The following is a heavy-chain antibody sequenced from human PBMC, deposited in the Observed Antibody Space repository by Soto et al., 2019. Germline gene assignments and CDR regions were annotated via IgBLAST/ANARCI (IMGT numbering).Heavy chain of an antibody. Sequence: SETLSLTCTVSGGSISSYYWSWFRQPPGKGLEWIGYIYYSGSTNYNPSLKSRVTISVDTSKNQFSLKLSSVTAADTAVYYCATYHRGYFDYWGQGTLVTVSS. CDR1: GGSISSYY. D-gene: IGHD1-26*01. J-gene: IGHJ4*02. V-gene: IGHV4-59*08. CDR3: ATYHRGYFDY. CDR2: IYYSGST.